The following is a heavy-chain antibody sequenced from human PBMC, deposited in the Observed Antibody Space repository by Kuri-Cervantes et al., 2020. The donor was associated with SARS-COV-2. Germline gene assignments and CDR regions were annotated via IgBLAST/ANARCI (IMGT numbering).Heavy chain of an antibody. CDR1: GFTFGDYY. J-gene: IGHJ4*02. CDR3: VRVLVRGLMSRRYFDF. CDR2: ISSSSSYT. Sequence: GGSLRLSCTASGFTFGDYYMSWIRQAPGKGLEWVSYISSSSSYTKYADSVKGRFTISRDNARNSLYLEMNSLGVEDTALYYCVRVLVRGLMSRRYFDFWGQGTLVTVSS. V-gene: IGHV3-11*06. D-gene: IGHD3-10*01.